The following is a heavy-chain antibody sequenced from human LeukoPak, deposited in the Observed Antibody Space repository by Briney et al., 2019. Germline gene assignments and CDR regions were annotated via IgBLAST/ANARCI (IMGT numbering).Heavy chain of an antibody. Sequence: NASETLSLTCAVYGGSFSGYYWSWIRQPPGKGLEWIGEINHSGSTNYNPSLKSRVTISVDTSKNQFSLKLSSVTAADTAVYYCASHSKLGYGSGSYYRRYNWFDPWGQGTLVTVSS. D-gene: IGHD3-10*01. CDR3: ASHSKLGYGSGSYYRRYNWFDP. J-gene: IGHJ5*02. CDR2: INHSGST. V-gene: IGHV4-34*01. CDR1: GGSFSGYY.